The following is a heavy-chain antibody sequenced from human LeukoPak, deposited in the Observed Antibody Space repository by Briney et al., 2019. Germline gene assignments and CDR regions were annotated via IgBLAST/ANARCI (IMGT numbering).Heavy chain of an antibody. CDR2: INHSGST. J-gene: IGHJ4*02. CDR3: ARLNSRGSLASKFDY. D-gene: IGHD1-26*01. V-gene: IGHV4-34*01. CDR1: GGSISSYY. Sequence: PSETLSLTCTVSGGSISSYYWSWTRQPPGKGLEWIGEINHSGSTNYNPSLKSRVTISVDTPKNQFSLKLSSVTAADTAVYYCARLNSRGSLASKFDYWGQGTLVTVSS.